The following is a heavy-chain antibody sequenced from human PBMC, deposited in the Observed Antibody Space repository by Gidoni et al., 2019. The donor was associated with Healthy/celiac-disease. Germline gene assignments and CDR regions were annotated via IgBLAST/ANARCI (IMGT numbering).Heavy chain of an antibody. V-gene: IGHV4-39*01. CDR2: IYYSGST. Sequence: QLQLQESGPGLVKPSETLSLTCTVSGGSISSSSYYWGWIRPPPGKGLEWIGSIYYSGSTYYNPSLKSRVTISVDTSKNQFSLKLSSVTAADTAVYYCASQRWLQLLDYWGQGTLVTVSS. CDR1: GGSISSSSYY. D-gene: IGHD5-12*01. J-gene: IGHJ4*02. CDR3: ASQRWLQLLDY.